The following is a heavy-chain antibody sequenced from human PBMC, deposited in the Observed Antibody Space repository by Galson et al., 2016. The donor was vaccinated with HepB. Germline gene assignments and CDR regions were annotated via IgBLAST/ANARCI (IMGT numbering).Heavy chain of an antibody. J-gene: IGHJ4*02. CDR1: LDTISLTGYF. D-gene: IGHD6-13*01. V-gene: IGHV4-31*03. CDR2: ISHSARA. CDR3: ATYGSWTGLDH. Sequence: TLSLTCNISLDTISLTGYFWSWIRQHPGRSLAWIRDISHSARAYFNPSLKSRVKISVVTTRNQFSLDLTSVTAADTAIYFCATYGSWTGLDHWGQGTLVTVSS.